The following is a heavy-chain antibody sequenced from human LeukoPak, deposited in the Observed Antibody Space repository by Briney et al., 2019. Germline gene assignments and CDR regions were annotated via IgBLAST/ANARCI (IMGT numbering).Heavy chain of an antibody. J-gene: IGHJ5*02. CDR1: GYPFSNYG. D-gene: IGHD2-2*01. CDR3: AREMVVPTALSTIGFDP. V-gene: IGHV1-18*01. Sequence: GASVKVSCKASGYPFSNYGISWVRQAPGQGLEWMGWISGYNGNTNYAQNLQGRVTLTTDTSTSTAYMELRSLRSDDTAVYFCAREMVVPTALSTIGFDPWGQGTLVTVSS. CDR2: ISGYNGNT.